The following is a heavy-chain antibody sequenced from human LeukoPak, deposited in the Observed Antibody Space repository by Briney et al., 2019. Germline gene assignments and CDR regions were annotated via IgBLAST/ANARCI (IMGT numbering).Heavy chain of an antibody. CDR2: TYYRCKWYD. Sequence: SQTLSLTCAISGDSVSSKNGAWNWIRQSPSRGLEWLGRTYYRCKWYDEYADSVKGRVTISPDTSKNQFSLHVYSVTPEDTAVYYCARDLGTSGWYTFDFWGQGTLVTVSS. J-gene: IGHJ5*01. CDR3: ARDLGTSGWYTFDF. D-gene: IGHD6-19*01. CDR1: GDSVSSKNGA. V-gene: IGHV6-1*01.